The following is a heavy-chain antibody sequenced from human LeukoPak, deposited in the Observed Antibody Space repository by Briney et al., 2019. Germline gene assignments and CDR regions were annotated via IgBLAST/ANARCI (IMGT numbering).Heavy chain of an antibody. J-gene: IGHJ5*02. D-gene: IGHD3-10*01. CDR3: SSRPGGWFDP. CDR2: IYHSGST. V-gene: IGHV4-38-2*02. Sequence: SETLSLTCTVSGYSISSGYYWGWIRPPPGKGLEWSGSIYHSGSTYYHPSLKSRVTISVDSSNNQFSLKLNSVTAADAALYCCSSRPGGWFDPWGQGTLVTDSS. CDR1: GYSISSGYY.